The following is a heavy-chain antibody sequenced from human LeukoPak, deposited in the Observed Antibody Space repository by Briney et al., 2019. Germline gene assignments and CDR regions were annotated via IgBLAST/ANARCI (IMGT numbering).Heavy chain of an antibody. V-gene: IGHV3-23*01. D-gene: IGHD3-22*01. CDR1: GFTVSSNY. CDR3: AKDLGWIYYDTSGYFDY. CDR2: ISRSGSST. Sequence: GGSLRLSCAASGFTVSSNYMSWVRQAPGKGLEWVSAISRSGSSTYYADSVKGRFTISRDSSKNTLYLQMNSLRAEDMAVYYCAKDLGWIYYDTSGYFDYWGQGTLVTVSS. J-gene: IGHJ4*02.